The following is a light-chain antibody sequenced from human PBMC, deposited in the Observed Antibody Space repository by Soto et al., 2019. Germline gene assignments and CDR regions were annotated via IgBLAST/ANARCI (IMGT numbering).Light chain of an antibody. CDR1: QSVFYSSNNKNY. Sequence: DIVMTQSPDSLAVSLGERATINCKSSQSVFYSSNNKNYLAWYQQKPGQPPKLFISWASTRESGVPDRFSGSGSGTDFTLTISGLQPEDVAVYYCQQYYSTPLTFGGGTKVEI. J-gene: IGKJ4*01. V-gene: IGKV4-1*01. CDR3: QQYYSTPLT. CDR2: WAS.